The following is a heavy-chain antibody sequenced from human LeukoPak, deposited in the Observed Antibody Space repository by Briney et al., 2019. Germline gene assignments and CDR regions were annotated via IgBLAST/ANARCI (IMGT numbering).Heavy chain of an antibody. J-gene: IGHJ4*02. Sequence: SETLSLTCAVYGGSFSSYYWSWIRQPPGKGLEWIGYIYYSGSTNYNPSLKSRVTISVDTSKNQFSLKLSSVTAADTAVYYCARVRRVPAAIRAPTPYYFDYWGQGTLVTVSS. CDR1: GGSFSSYY. V-gene: IGHV4-59*01. CDR2: IYYSGST. CDR3: ARVRRVPAAIRAPTPYYFDY. D-gene: IGHD2-2*02.